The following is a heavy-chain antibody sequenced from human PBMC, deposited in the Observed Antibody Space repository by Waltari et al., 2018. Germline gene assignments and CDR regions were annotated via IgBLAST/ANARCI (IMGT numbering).Heavy chain of an antibody. CDR2: LGVDGNKV. CDR3: AKDGDYSLTEYDAFDV. V-gene: IGHV3-30*02. Sequence: QVQLVESGGGVVQPGGSLRLSCAASGFLFSSHGMHWVRQAPGKGVGGVAFLGVDGNKVFDADSVRGRFTISRDNSQNILYLQMHSLRPEDSGLYFCAKDGDYSLTEYDAFDVWGQGTVVTVSP. J-gene: IGHJ3*01. D-gene: IGHD4-4*01. CDR1: GFLFSSHG.